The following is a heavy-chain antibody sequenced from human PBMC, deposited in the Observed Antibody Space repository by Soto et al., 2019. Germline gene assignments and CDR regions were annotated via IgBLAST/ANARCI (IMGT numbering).Heavy chain of an antibody. CDR3: AKDQASGQGSFDS. J-gene: IGHJ4*02. Sequence: GGSLRLSCAASGFTFNIYGMHWVRQAPDKGLEWVALISYDGSNQYYADSVKGRFTISRDNSKNTLFLQMNSLRADDTAVYYCAKDQASGQGSFDSWGQGTLATVSS. CDR1: GFTFNIYG. CDR2: ISYDGSNQ. V-gene: IGHV3-30*18.